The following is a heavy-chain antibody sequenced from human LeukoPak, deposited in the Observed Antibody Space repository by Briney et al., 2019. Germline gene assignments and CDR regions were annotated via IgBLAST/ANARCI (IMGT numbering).Heavy chain of an antibody. CDR2: IYYSGST. J-gene: IGHJ6*03. CDR1: GGSISSYY. Sequence: SETLSLTCTVSGGSISSYYWSWIRQPPGKGLEWIGYIYYSGSTNYNPSLKSRVTISVDTSKNQFSLKLSSVTAADTAVYYCARVLEYSGYGTKIYYYYYYMDVWGKGTTATVSS. V-gene: IGHV4-59*01. D-gene: IGHD5-12*01. CDR3: ARVLEYSGYGTKIYYYYYYMDV.